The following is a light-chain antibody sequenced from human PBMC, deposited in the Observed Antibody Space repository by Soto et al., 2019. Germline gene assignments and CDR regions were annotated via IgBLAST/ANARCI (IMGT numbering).Light chain of an antibody. J-gene: IGLJ2*01. CDR3: RSYDNSLRSVL. Sequence: QSVLTQPPSVSGAPGQIVTISCTGSSSNIGAGSDVHWYQQSPGRVPKLLVYGNKHRPSGVPDRFSASKSGTSASLAITGLQADDEADYYCRSYDNSLRSVLFGGGTKLTVL. CDR1: SSNIGAGSD. V-gene: IGLV1-40*01. CDR2: GNK.